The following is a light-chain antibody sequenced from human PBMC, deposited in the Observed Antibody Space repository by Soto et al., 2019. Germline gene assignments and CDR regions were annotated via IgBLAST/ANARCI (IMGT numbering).Light chain of an antibody. Sequence: EIVLTQSPATLSLSPGERATLSCRASQSISSYLAWYQQKPGQAPRLLIYDAFKKATGIPARFSGSGSGTDFTLTISSLEPEDFAVYYCQQRSDWPPFTFGPGTKVDMK. V-gene: IGKV3-11*01. CDR3: QQRSDWPPFT. J-gene: IGKJ3*01. CDR2: DAF. CDR1: QSISSY.